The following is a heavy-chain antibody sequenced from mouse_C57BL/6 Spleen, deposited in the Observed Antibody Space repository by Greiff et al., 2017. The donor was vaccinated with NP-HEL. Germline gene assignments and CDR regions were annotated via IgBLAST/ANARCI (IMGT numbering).Heavy chain of an antibody. V-gene: IGHV2-9-1*01. Sequence: VQVVESGPGLVAPSQSLSITCTVSGFSLTSYAISWVRQPPGKGLEWLGVIWTGGGTNYNSALKSRLSISKDNSKSQVFLKMNSLQTDDTARYYCARFITTVVATNYAMDYWGQGTSVTVSS. CDR2: IWTGGGT. J-gene: IGHJ4*01. D-gene: IGHD1-1*01. CDR1: GFSLTSYA. CDR3: ARFITTVVATNYAMDY.